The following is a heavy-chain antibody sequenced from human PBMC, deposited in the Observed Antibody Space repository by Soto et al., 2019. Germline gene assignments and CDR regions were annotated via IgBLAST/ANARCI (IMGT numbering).Heavy chain of an antibody. CDR3: AREAYNWNDIHYYGMDV. D-gene: IGHD1-20*01. CDR2: IYNSGSP. Sequence: PSETLSLTCTVSGGSLSSYYWNWIRQPPGKGLEWIGYIYNSGSPNYNPSLKSRVTMSLDTSKNQLSLELSSVTAADTAVYYCAREAYNWNDIHYYGMDVWGQGTTVTVSS. V-gene: IGHV4-59*01. J-gene: IGHJ6*02. CDR1: GGSLSSYY.